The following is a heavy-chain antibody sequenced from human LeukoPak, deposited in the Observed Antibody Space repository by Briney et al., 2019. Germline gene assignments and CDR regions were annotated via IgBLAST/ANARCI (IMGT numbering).Heavy chain of an antibody. CDR2: IHYSGST. V-gene: IGHV4-59*01. J-gene: IGHJ6*02. CDR3: ARVTSSSSWYVYYYYGMDV. CDR1: GGSISSYY. D-gene: IGHD6-13*01. Sequence: PSETLSLTCTVSGGSISSYYWSWIRQPPGKGLEWIGYIHYSGSTNYNPSLKSGVTISVDTSKNQFSLKLSSVPAADTAVDYCARVTSSSSWYVYYYYGMDVWGQGTTVTVSS.